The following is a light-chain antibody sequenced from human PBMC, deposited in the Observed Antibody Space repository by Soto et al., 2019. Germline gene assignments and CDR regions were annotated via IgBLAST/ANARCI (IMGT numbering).Light chain of an antibody. CDR2: EVS. CDR3: SSYAGSNNPLYV. J-gene: IGLJ1*01. Sequence: QSALTQPASVSGSPGQSITISCAGTSSDVGGYNYVSWYQQHPGRTPKLMIFEVSNRPSGVSPRFSGSKSGNTASLTISGLQAEDEADYYCSSYAGSNNPLYVFGTGTKLTVL. V-gene: IGLV2-14*01. CDR1: SSDVGGYNY.